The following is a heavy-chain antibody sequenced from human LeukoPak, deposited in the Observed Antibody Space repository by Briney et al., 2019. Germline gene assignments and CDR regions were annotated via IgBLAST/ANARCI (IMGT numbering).Heavy chain of an antibody. D-gene: IGHD3-10*01. CDR3: PRHYIITLVRGVAGNWFDP. CDR2: IYHIGNT. V-gene: IGHV4-39*01. CDR1: GGSINNNKFY. Sequence: SETLSLTCTVSGGSINNNKFYWGWIRQPPGKGLEWIGSIYHIGNTYYNTSLKSRVTISIDTSKNQFSLKLNSVTAADTAVYYCPRHYIITLVRGVAGNWFDPWGQGTLVTVSS. J-gene: IGHJ5*02.